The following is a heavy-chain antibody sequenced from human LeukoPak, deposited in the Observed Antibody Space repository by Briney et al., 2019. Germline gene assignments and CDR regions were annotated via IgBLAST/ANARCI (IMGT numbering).Heavy chain of an antibody. Sequence: GASVKVSCKSSGYTFNTYGITWVRQAPGQGLEWMGWISGYNGKTKYAQKIQDRVTMTTDTSTSTAYMELRSLRSDDTAVYYCARDSDYDRRGDYWGQGTLVTVSS. V-gene: IGHV1-18*01. D-gene: IGHD3-10*02. CDR2: ISGYNGKT. J-gene: IGHJ4*02. CDR3: ARDSDYDRRGDY. CDR1: GYTFNTYG.